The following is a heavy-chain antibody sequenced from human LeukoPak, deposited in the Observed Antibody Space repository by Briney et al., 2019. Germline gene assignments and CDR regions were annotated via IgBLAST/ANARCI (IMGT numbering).Heavy chain of an antibody. V-gene: IGHV1-69*06. CDR2: IIPIFGTA. J-gene: IGHJ5*02. Sequence: ASVKVSCKASGGTFSSYAISWVRQAPGQGLEWMGGIIPIFGTANYAQKFQGRVTITADKSTSTAYMELSSLRSEDTAVYYCARVAYCGGDCYSGWFDPWGQGTLVTVSS. CDR1: GGTFSSYA. CDR3: ARVAYCGGDCYSGWFDP. D-gene: IGHD2-21*02.